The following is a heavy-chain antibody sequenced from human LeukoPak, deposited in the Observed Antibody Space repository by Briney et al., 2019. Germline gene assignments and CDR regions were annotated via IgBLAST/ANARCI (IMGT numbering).Heavy chain of an antibody. CDR2: ISAYNGNT. V-gene: IGHV1-18*01. CDR3: ARQNISGYWYYYYYYMDV. Sequence: ASVKVSCKASGYTFTSYGISWVRQAPGQGLEWMGWISAYNGNTNYAQKLQGRVTMTTDTSTSTAYMELRSLRSDDTAVYYRARQNISGYWYYYYYYMDVWGKGTTVTVSS. D-gene: IGHD3-22*01. J-gene: IGHJ6*03. CDR1: GYTFTSYG.